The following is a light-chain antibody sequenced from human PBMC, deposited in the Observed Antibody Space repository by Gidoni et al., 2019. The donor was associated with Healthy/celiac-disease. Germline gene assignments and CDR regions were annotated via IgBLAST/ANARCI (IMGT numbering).Light chain of an antibody. V-gene: IGKV1-39*01. Sequence: DIQMTQSPSSLSASVGDRVTITCRASQSISSYLNWYQQKPGKAPKLLIYAASSLQSGVPSRFSGRGSGTDCTLTISSLQPEDFATYYCQQSYSTPGTFXQXTKLEIK. CDR3: QQSYSTPGT. CDR2: AAS. J-gene: IGKJ2*01. CDR1: QSISSY.